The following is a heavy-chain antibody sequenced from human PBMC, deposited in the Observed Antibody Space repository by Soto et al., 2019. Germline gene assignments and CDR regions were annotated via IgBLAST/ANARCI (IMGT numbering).Heavy chain of an antibody. Sequence: GGSLRLSCAASGFTFSDYYMSWIRQAPGKGLEWVSYISSSGSTIYYADSVKGRFTISRDNAKNSLYLQMNSLRAEDTAVYYCARDLTGVIDYRNYVGSDGSYYHYGMDVWGQGTTVTVSS. D-gene: IGHD4-4*01. CDR1: GFTFSDYY. J-gene: IGHJ6*02. CDR3: ARDLTGVIDYRNYVGSDGSYYHYGMDV. CDR2: ISSSGSTI. V-gene: IGHV3-11*01.